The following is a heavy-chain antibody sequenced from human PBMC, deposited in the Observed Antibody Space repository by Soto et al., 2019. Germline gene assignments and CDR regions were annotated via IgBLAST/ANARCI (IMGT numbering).Heavy chain of an antibody. CDR3: ARQGFGPLHGLVDV. CDR2: VHHSWGS. V-gene: IGHV4-59*08. Sequence: QVQLQESGPGLVKPSETLSLSCTVSGGSINSYYWSWIRQSPGKRMEWIGYVHHSWGSSYNPSLQGRVAISLATSKRQFSLKVTSVTATDTAVYYCARQGFGPLHGLVDVWGQGTTVTVSS. CDR1: GGSINSYY. D-gene: IGHD3-10*01. J-gene: IGHJ6*02.